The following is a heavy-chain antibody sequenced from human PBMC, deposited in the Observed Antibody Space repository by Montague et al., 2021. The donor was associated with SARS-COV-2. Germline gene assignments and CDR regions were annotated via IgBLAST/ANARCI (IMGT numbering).Heavy chain of an antibody. CDR2: ILLGGRT. D-gene: IGHD3-9*01. Sequence: SETLSLTCAVYVGSFSGYYWSWIRQPPGKGLEWIGEILLGGRTNYNPSLESRVTISRDSSSDRFSLRLTSVTAADTALYYCTRGTFDWDQDWGQGALVTVSA. CDR3: TRGTFDWDQD. J-gene: IGHJ4*02. V-gene: IGHV4-34*01. CDR1: VGSFSGYY.